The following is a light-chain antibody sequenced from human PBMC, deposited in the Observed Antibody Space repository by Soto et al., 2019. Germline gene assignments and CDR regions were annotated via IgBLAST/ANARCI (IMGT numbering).Light chain of an antibody. Sequence: QSALTQPASVSGSPGQAISISCTGTSSDVGAYNFVSWYQQHPDKAPKLVIFDVNSRPSGVSNRFSGSKSGNTASLTISGIRDEDDADYYCTSYTRISTYVFGTGTKLTVL. CDR1: SSDVGAYNF. J-gene: IGLJ1*01. CDR3: TSYTRISTYV. CDR2: DVN. V-gene: IGLV2-14*01.